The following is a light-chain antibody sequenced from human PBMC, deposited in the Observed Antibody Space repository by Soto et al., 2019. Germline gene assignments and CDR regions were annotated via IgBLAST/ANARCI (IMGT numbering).Light chain of an antibody. J-gene: IGKJ1*01. CDR2: AAS. Sequence: DIQMTQSPSSLSTSVGDRVTITCRASQSISNYLNWYQQKPGRVPKLLIYAASRFQSGVPSRFSGSGSGTDFTLTISSLQPEDFATYFCQQSCITPWTFGQGTKVEIK. V-gene: IGKV1-39*01. CDR3: QQSCITPWT. CDR1: QSISNY.